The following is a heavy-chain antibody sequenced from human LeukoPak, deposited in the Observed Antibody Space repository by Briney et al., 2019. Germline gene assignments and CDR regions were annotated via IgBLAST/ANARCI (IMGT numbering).Heavy chain of an antibody. V-gene: IGHV3-21*01. D-gene: IGHD2-8*02. CDR3: ARVVPGTGFFY. CDR2: ISSTSSHI. CDR1: GFTFSSYS. J-gene: IGHJ4*02. Sequence: GGSLRLSCAASGFTFSSYSMNWVRQAPGKGLEWVSSISSTSSHIYYADSVKDRFTISRDNAKNSLYLQMNSLRAEDTAVYYCARVVPGTGFFYWGQGTLVTVSS.